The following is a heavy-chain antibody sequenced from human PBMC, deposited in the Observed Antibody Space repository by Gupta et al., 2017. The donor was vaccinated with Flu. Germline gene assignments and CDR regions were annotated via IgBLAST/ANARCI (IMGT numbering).Heavy chain of an antibody. CDR3: ARGSVTTGEGGYYYGMDV. J-gene: IGHJ6*02. V-gene: IGHV3-48*01. D-gene: IGHD4-17*01. CDR2: IRSSSSTI. Sequence: RQAPGKGLEWVSNIRSSSSTIYYADSVKGRFTISRDNAKHSLYLQMNSLRAEDTAVYYCARGSVTTGEGGYYYGMDVWGQGTTVTVSS.